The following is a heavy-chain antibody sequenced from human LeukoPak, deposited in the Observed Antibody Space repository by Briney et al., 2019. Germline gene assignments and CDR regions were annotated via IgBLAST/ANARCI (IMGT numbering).Heavy chain of an antibody. J-gene: IGHJ4*02. V-gene: IGHV5-10-1*01. CDR2: IDPSDSYT. D-gene: IGHD5-12*01. CDR1: GFTFTNYW. Sequence: GESLKISCKGSGFTFTNYWISWVRQMPGKRLEWMGRIDPSDSYTSYNPSFRGHITISADKSSSTASLHWSSLKASDTAMYFCARQYSGYDYYFAYWGQGILVTVSS. CDR3: ARQYSGYDYYFAY.